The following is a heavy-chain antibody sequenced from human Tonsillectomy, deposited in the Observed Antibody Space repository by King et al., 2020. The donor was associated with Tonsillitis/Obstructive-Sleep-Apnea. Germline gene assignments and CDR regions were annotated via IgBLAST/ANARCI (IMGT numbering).Heavy chain of an antibody. CDR1: GYSFTNYW. CDR3: ARFRSGSDGVVVAATPDY. J-gene: IGHJ4*02. V-gene: IGHV5-51*03. D-gene: IGHD2-15*01. CDR2: IYPGDSNT. Sequence: VQLVESGAEVKKPGESLKISCKGSGYSFTNYWIAWVRQMPERGLEWMGIIYPGDSNTKYSPSFQGQVTISADKSISTAYLQWSSLKASDTAMYYCARFRSGSDGVVVAATPDYWGQGTLVTVSS.